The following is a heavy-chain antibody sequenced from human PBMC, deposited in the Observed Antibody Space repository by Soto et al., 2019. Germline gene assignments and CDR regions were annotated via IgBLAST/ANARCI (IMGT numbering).Heavy chain of an antibody. J-gene: IGHJ4*02. CDR1: GGSISSGGYY. CDR2: IYDSGST. D-gene: IGHD6-19*01. V-gene: IGHV4-31*03. CDR3: ASQATGWYPDY. Sequence: QVELQESGPGLVKPSQTLSLTCTVSGGSISSGGYYWSWVRQHPGKGLEWIGYIYDSGSTYYNPSRKSRVTISIDTPKNQCSLKLTSVTAADTAVYYCASQATGWYPDYWGQGTLVTVSS.